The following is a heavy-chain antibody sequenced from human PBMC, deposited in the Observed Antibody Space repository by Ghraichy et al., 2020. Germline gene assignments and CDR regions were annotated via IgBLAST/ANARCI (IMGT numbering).Heavy chain of an antibody. J-gene: IGHJ4*02. CDR1: GGSVSSGSYY. D-gene: IGHD5-12*01. V-gene: IGHV4-61*01. CDR3: ARGIGDHIVATIGSFDY. Sequence: GSLRLSCTVSGGSVSSGSYYWSWIRQPPGKGLEWIGYIYYSGSTNYNPSLKSRVTISVDTSKNQFSLKLSSVTAADTAVYYCARGIGDHIVATIGSFDYWGQGTLVTVSS. CDR2: IYYSGST.